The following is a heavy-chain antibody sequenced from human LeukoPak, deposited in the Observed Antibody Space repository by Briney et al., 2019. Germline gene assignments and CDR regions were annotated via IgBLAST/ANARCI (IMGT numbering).Heavy chain of an antibody. CDR2: IIPILGIA. CDR1: GGTFSSYA. Sequence: GASVKVSFKASGGTFSSYAISWVRPAPGQGLEWMGRIIPILGIANYAQKLQGRVTINAEKSTSTAYMEVSSLRSEDTAVYYCAGEEGIAAAAAIYYYGMHVWGQGTTVSVSS. CDR3: AGEEGIAAAAAIYYYGMHV. J-gene: IGHJ6*02. D-gene: IGHD6-13*01. V-gene: IGHV1-69*04.